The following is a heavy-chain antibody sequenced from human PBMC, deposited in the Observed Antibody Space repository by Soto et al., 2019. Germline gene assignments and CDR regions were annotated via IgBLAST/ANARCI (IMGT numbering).Heavy chain of an antibody. Sequence: TSETLSLICSVSGGSVSSGSYYWSWIRQHPGKGLECIGYIYNSGSTNYNPSLKSRVIISVDTSKNQFSLKLSSVTAADTAVYYCARGTGSYDYWGQGTLVTVSS. J-gene: IGHJ4*02. CDR2: IYNSGST. D-gene: IGHD3-10*01. V-gene: IGHV4-31*03. CDR1: GGSVSSGSYY. CDR3: ARGTGSYDY.